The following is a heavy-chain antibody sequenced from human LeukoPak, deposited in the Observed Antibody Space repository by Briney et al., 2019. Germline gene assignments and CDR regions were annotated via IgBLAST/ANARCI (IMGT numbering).Heavy chain of an antibody. J-gene: IGHJ5*02. D-gene: IGHD4-23*01. CDR1: GFTFSSYG. Sequence: GGSLRLSCVASGFTFSSYGMHWVRQAPGKGLEWVAVISYDGSNKYYADSVKGRFTISRDNSKNTLYLQMNSLRAEDTAVYYCAKGGNSGVGGFDPWGQGTLVTVSS. CDR3: AKGGNSGVGGFDP. V-gene: IGHV3-30*18. CDR2: ISYDGSNK.